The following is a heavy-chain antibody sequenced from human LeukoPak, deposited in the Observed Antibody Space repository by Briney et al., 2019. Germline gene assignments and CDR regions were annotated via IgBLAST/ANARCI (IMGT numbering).Heavy chain of an antibody. V-gene: IGHV3-21*01. CDR1: GFTLSSYS. D-gene: IGHD5-12*01. Sequence: GGSLRLSCAASGFTLSSYSMNWVRQAPGKGLEGVSSISSSSSYIYYADSVKGRLTISRDNAKNPLYLQMNTLRAEDTAVYYCARVGIVATNRGYYYYYYMDVWGKGPTVTVSS. CDR2: ISSSSSYI. CDR3: ARVGIVATNRGYYYYYYMDV. J-gene: IGHJ6*03.